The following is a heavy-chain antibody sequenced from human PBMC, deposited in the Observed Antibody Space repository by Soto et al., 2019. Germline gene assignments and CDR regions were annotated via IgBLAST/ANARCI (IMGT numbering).Heavy chain of an antibody. Sequence: QVQLVESGGGVVQPGTSLRVSCVGSGFTFRSYVIHWVRQAPGKGLEWVALTSYDGSDKYYGDSVGGPVTISRGNSRNTVDLEMDNLRLQFTALYYWGPWGTPGGLGAWGQCNLVSV. CDR3: GPWGTPGGLGA. J-gene: IGHJ1*01. D-gene: IGHD3-16*01. V-gene: IGHV3-30*19. CDR2: TSYDGSDK. CDR1: GFTFRSYV.